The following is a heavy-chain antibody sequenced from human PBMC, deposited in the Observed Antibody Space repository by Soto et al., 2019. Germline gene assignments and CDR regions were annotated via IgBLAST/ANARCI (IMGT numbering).Heavy chain of an antibody. CDR3: ARSGPGGYIDH. D-gene: IGHD2-15*01. Sequence: SQTLSLTCDISGDSVSSKNAAWNWIRPSPSRGLEWLGRTYYRSKWHSGYAVSVRSRVSISPDTSKNRFSLQLNSVTPDDTAVYYCARSGPGGYIDHWGRGTLVTVSS. CDR1: GDSVSSKNAA. V-gene: IGHV6-1*01. J-gene: IGHJ4*02. CDR2: TYYRSKWHS.